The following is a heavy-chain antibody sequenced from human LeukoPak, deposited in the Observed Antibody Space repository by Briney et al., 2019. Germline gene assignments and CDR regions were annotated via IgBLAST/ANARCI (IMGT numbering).Heavy chain of an antibody. CDR2: IWSDGSNE. V-gene: IGHV3-33*01. Sequence: PGGSLRLSCAASGFSFSTYAMHWVRQAPGKGLDWVAVIWSDGSNEYYADSVKGRFTISRDNAKNSLYLQMNSLRAEDTAVYYCARGGYCSSTSCYLRYYYYMDVWGKGTTVAVSS. CDR3: ARGGYCSSTSCYLRYYYYMDV. D-gene: IGHD2-2*01. CDR1: GFSFSTYA. J-gene: IGHJ6*03.